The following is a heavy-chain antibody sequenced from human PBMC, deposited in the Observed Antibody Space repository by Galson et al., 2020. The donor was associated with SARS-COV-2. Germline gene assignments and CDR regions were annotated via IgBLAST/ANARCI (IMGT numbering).Heavy chain of an antibody. D-gene: IGHD2-8*01. Sequence: GESLKISCAASGFTFSSYSMNWVRQAPGKGLEWVSYISSSSSSTIYYADSVKGRFTISRDNAKNSLYLQMNSLRAEDTAVYYCARPYCTNGVCYFYFDYWGQGTLVTVSS. CDR3: ARPYCTNGVCYFYFDY. CDR2: ISSSSSSTI. J-gene: IGHJ4*02. CDR1: GFTFSSYS. V-gene: IGHV3-48*01.